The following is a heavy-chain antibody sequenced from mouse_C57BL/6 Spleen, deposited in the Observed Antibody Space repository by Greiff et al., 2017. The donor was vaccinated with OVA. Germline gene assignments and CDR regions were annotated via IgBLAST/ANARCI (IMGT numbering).Heavy chain of an antibody. J-gene: IGHJ4*01. Sequence: QVQLKQSGAELVKPGASVKISCKASGYAFSSYWMNWVKQRPGKGLEWIGQIYPGDGDTNYNGKFKGKATLTADKSSSTAYMQLSSLTSEDSAVYFCARRGDGYYGVDYWGQGTSVTVSS. CDR1: GYAFSSYW. CDR3: ARRGDGYYGVDY. D-gene: IGHD2-3*01. V-gene: IGHV1-80*01. CDR2: IYPGDGDT.